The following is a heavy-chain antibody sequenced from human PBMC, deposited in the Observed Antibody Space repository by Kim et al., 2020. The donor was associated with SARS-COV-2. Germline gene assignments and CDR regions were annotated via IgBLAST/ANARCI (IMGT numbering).Heavy chain of an antibody. CDR1: GGTFSSYA. CDR3: ASLGAHYGDYHYYYGMDV. Sequence: SVKVSCKASGGTFSSYAISWVRQAPGQGLEWMGGIIPIFGTANYAQKFQGRVTITADESTSTAYMELSSLRSEDTAVYYCASLGAHYGDYHYYYGMDVWGQGTTVTVSS. J-gene: IGHJ6*02. D-gene: IGHD4-17*01. V-gene: IGHV1-69*13. CDR2: IIPIFGTA.